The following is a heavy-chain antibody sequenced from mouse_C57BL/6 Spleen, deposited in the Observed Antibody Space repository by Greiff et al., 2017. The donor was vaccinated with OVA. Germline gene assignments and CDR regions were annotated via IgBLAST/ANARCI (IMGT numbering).Heavy chain of an antibody. CDR1: GFTFRDYG. D-gene: IGHD2-3*01. J-gene: IGHJ1*03. CDR3: ARRGIYDGYPGYFDV. Sequence: EVQGVESGGGLVKPGGSLKLSCAASGFTFRDYGMHWVRQAPEKGLEWVAYISSGSSTIYYADTVKGRFTISRDNAKNTLFLQMTSLRSEDTAMYDCARRGIYDGYPGYFDVWGTGTTVTVSA. V-gene: IGHV5-17*01. CDR2: ISSGSSTI.